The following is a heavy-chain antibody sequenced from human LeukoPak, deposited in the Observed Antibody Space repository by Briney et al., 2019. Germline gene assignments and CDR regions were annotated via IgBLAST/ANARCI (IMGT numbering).Heavy chain of an antibody. CDR2: MDKETNLYAT. CDR1: GFPLSECA. CDR3: TRDRGTFKWSVT. V-gene: IGHV3-73*01. J-gene: IGHJ5*02. Sequence: GGSQTLLCIASGFPLSECAIHWVRQSSGKGLEWIGHMDKETNLYATALAASVKGRFTVSRDDSNNTAYLHMNSLKTEDTALYYCTRDRGTFKWSVTWGQGTLVTVSS. D-gene: IGHD1-26*01.